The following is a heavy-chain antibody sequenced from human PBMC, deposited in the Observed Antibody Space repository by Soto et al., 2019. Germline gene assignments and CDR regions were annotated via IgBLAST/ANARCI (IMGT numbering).Heavy chain of an antibody. CDR3: AILYYYDSGDYYSNYQYYGMDV. Sequence: ASVKVSCKSSLFTFTSFYMHWVRQAPGQGPEWMGIMHPYGGSTGYAQKFQGRVTLTRDTSTRTDYMELRSLRSDDTAVYYCAILYYYDSGDYYSNYQYYGMDVWGQGTTVTVSS. CDR2: MHPYGGST. CDR1: LFTFTSFY. D-gene: IGHD3-22*01. J-gene: IGHJ6*02. V-gene: IGHV1-46*01.